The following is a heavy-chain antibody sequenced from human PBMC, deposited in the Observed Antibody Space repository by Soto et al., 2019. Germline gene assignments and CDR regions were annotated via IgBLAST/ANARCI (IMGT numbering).Heavy chain of an antibody. CDR2: ISAYNGNT. CDR1: GGTFSSYA. Sequence: ASVKVSCKASGGTFSSYAISWVRQAPGQGLEWMGWISAYNGNTNYAQKLQGRVTMTTDTSTSTAYMELRSLRSDDTAVYYCARSVLLWFGDAPDAFDIWGQGTMVTVSS. CDR3: ARSVLLWFGDAPDAFDI. V-gene: IGHV1-18*01. J-gene: IGHJ3*02. D-gene: IGHD3-10*01.